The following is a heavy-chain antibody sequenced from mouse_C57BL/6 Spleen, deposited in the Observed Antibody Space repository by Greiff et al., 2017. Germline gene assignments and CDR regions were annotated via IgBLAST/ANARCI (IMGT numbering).Heavy chain of an antibody. Sequence: EVKVVESGGGLVQPKGSLKLSCAASGFSFNTYAMNWVRQAPGKGLEWVARIRSKSNNYATYYADSVKDRFTISRDDSESMLYLQMNNLKTEDTAMYYCVRHEDYYGSTWYFDVWGTGTTVTVSS. CDR1: GFSFNTYA. D-gene: IGHD1-1*01. J-gene: IGHJ1*03. CDR2: IRSKSNNYAT. CDR3: VRHEDYYGSTWYFDV. V-gene: IGHV10-1*01.